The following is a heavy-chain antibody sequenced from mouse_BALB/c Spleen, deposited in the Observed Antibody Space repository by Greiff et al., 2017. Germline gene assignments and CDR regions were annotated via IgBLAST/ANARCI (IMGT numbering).Heavy chain of an antibody. D-gene: IGHD1-1*01. CDR1: GFTFSSYT. CDR3: ARDGSSYGFAY. CDR2: ISNGGGST. V-gene: IGHV5-12-2*01. J-gene: IGHJ3*01. Sequence: EVQRVESGGGLVQPGGSLKLSCAASGFTFSSYTMSWVRQTPEKRLEWVAYISNGGGSTYYPDTVKGRFTISRDNAKNTLYLQMSSLKSEDTAMYYCARDGSSYGFAYWGQGTLVTVSA.